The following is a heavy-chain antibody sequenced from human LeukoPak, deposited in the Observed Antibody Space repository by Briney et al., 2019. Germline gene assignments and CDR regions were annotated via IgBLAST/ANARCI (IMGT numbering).Heavy chain of an antibody. J-gene: IGHJ1*01. CDR3: ARDRHCTTTRCARPRYFQH. CDR2: INGNGGTT. Sequence: PGGSLRLSCAASGFTFSSYALSWVRQAPGKGLEWVSTINGNGGTTYYANSVKGRFTIARDNSKNTLYLQVNSLRAEDTALYYCARDRHCTTTRCARPRYFQHWGQGTLVTVSS. D-gene: IGHD2-2*01. V-gene: IGHV3-23*01. CDR1: GFTFSSYA.